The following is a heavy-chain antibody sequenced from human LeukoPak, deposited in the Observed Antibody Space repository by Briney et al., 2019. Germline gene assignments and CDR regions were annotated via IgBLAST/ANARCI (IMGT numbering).Heavy chain of an antibody. CDR3: GKEPSGGMDV. Sequence: GGSLTPACPPYALTFADYAMHCVRQAPGRGLEWVSLIRVDGGSTCCAESVKRRLTICRDNSTTSLYLQMDRLTSEDTALYYCGKEPSGGMDVWGQGTTVTVSS. V-gene: IGHV3-43*02. CDR2: IRVDGGST. CDR1: ALTFADYA. J-gene: IGHJ6*02.